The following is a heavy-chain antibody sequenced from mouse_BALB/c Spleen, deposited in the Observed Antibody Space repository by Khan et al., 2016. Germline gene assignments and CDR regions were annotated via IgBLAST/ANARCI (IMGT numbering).Heavy chain of an antibody. D-gene: IGHD2-4*01. CDR2: IDPANGTT. Sequence: VQLKQSGAELVKPGASVKLSCTASGFNIKDTYMHWVKQRPEQGLEWIGRIDPANGTTKYDPKFQGKATITAATTSNTSYLQLSSLTSEDTAVYYCARSPYDYDVGFAYWGQWTLVTVSA. V-gene: IGHV14-3*02. CDR1: GFNIKDTY. J-gene: IGHJ3*01. CDR3: ARSPYDYDVGFAY.